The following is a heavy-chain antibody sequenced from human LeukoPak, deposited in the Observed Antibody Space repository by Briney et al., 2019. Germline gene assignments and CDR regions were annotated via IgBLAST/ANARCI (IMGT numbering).Heavy chain of an antibody. D-gene: IGHD3-22*01. CDR2: IKSKTDGGTT. J-gene: IGHJ4*02. CDR3: TTSYYDSSGYYYSVDY. V-gene: IGHV3-15*01. CDR1: GFTFSNAW. Sequence: PGGSLRLSCAASGFTFSNAWMSWVRQAPGKGLEWVGRIKSKTDGGTTDYAAPVKGRFTISRDDSKNTLYLQMNSLKTEDTAVYYCTTSYYDSSGYYYSVDYWGQGTLVTVSS.